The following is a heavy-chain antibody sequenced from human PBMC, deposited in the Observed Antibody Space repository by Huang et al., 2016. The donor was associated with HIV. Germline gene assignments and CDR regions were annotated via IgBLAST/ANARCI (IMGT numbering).Heavy chain of an antibody. Sequence: QIQLMQSGPELKQPGASVKVSCQASGYTFTSYGITWVRQAPGQGPEWMGWISASSVDTEYAQKFQGRVTLTTDTSTNIAYMELRSLRSDDTAKYYCARDPKYHRIGYYRQRRGIDIWGQGTMVIVSS. D-gene: IGHD3-22*01. J-gene: IGHJ3*02. CDR3: ARDPKYHRIGYYRQRRGIDI. V-gene: IGHV1-18*01. CDR2: ISASSVDT. CDR1: GYTFTSYG.